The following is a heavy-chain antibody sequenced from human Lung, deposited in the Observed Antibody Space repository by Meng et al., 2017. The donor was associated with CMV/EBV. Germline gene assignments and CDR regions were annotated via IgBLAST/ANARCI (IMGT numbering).Heavy chain of an antibody. CDR1: GYTFTSYG. Sequence: ASVXVSCKASGYTFTSYGISWVRQAPGQGLEWMGWISAYNGNTNYAQKLQGRVTMTTDTSTSTVYMELRSLRSDDTAVYYCAISPGGPYDFWSGYFNYGMDVWXQGTTVTVSS. CDR2: ISAYNGNT. D-gene: IGHD3-3*01. CDR3: AISPGGPYDFWSGYFNYGMDV. J-gene: IGHJ6*02. V-gene: IGHV1-18*01.